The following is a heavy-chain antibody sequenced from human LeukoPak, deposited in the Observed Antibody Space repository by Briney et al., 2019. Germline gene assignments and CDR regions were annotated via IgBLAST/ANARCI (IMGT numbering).Heavy chain of an antibody. CDR1: GFTFSTYA. CDR2: ISGTGGST. Sequence: GGSLRLSCGASGFTFSTYAMGWVRQAPGKGLEWVLSISGTGGSTSYAASVKGRFTISRDQSKDTLYLQMNSLRAEDTALYYCVKEFWAAAGTVGLFDFWGLGTLVTVSS. J-gene: IGHJ4*02. D-gene: IGHD6-13*01. CDR3: VKEFWAAAGTVGLFDF. V-gene: IGHV3-23*01.